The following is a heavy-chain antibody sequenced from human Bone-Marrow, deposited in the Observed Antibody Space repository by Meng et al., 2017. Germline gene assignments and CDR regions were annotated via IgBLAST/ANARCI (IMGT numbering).Heavy chain of an antibody. CDR1: GFTFDDYA. V-gene: IGHV3-9*01. D-gene: IGHD3-16*02. CDR2: ISWNSGSI. Sequence: GGSLRLSCAASGFTFDDYAMHWVRQAPGKGLEWVSGISWNSGSIGYADSVKGRFTISRDNSKNTLYLQMNSLRAEDTAVYYCARDPGDYDYVWGSYRNYYYYYGMDVWGQGTTVTVSS. CDR3: ARDPGDYDYVWGSYRNYYYYYGMDV. J-gene: IGHJ6*02.